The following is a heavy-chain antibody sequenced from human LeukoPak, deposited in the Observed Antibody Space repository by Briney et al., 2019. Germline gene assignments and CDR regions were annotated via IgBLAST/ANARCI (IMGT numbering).Heavy chain of an antibody. V-gene: IGHV4-34*01. CDR1: GGSFSGYY. D-gene: IGHD3-10*01. CDR2: INQSGST. CDR3: ARGHPYFTMVRGVIGSWFDP. Sequence: SETLSLTCAVYGGSFSGYYWSWIHQPPGKGLEWIGEINQSGSTNYNPSLKSRVTISVDTSKNQFSLKLSSVTAADTAVYYCARGHPYFTMVRGVIGSWFDPWGQGTLVTVSS. J-gene: IGHJ5*02.